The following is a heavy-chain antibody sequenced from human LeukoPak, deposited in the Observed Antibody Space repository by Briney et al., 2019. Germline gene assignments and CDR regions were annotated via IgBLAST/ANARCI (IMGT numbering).Heavy chain of an antibody. CDR2: ISYDGSNK. D-gene: IGHD6-13*01. CDR1: GFTFSSYG. CDR3: AKVPRRAAAGTVANYYYRGLED. J-gene: IGHJ6*04. Sequence: PGGSLRHSRAASGFTFSSYGIHWVRQAPGKGLEWVAVISYDGSNKYYADSVKGRFTISRDNSKNTLYLQMNSLRAEDTAVYYCAKVPRRAAAGTVANYYYRGLEDLGQRDKVTVSS. V-gene: IGHV3-30*18.